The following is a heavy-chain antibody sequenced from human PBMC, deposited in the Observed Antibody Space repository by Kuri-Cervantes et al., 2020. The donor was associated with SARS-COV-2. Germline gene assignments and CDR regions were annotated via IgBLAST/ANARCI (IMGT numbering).Heavy chain of an antibody. Sequence: SETLSHTCAVYGGYIGGYYWSWFRPPPGKGLEWIGEINHSGSTNYNPSLKGRVTISVDTSKNQFSLKLSSVTAADTAVYYCARGRIGYSSGWSYWYFDLWGRGTLVTVSS. V-gene: IGHV4-34*01. D-gene: IGHD6-19*01. CDR1: GGYIGGYY. CDR3: ARGRIGYSSGWSYWYFDL. CDR2: INHSGST. J-gene: IGHJ2*01.